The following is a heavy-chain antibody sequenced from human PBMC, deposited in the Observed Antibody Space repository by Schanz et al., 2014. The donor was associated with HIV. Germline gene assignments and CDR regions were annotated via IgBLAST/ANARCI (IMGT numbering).Heavy chain of an antibody. CDR2: ISGGSGST. J-gene: IGHJ4*02. D-gene: IGHD4-17*01. CDR1: GLTLSSYG. V-gene: IGHV3-48*04. Sequence: VQLVESGGGVVQPGGSLRLSCAASGLTLSSYGMSWVRQAPGKGLEWVSSISGGSGSTFYADSVKGRFTISRDNANNSLFLQMNSLTAEDTAVYYCATAAVTDYSDNWGQGTLVTVSS. CDR3: ATAAVTDYSDN.